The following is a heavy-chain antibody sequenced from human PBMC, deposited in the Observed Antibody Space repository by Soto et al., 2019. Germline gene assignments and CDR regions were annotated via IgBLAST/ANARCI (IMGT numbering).Heavy chain of an antibody. V-gene: IGHV3-33*01. CDR3: VRDLLLVTRPFGMDV. CDR1: GFTFSSYG. CDR2: IWYDGSNK. J-gene: IGHJ6*04. Sequence: GGSLRLSCAASGFTFSSYGMHWVRQAPGKGLEWVAVIWYDGSNKYYADSVKGRFTISRDNSKNTLYLQMNSLRAEDTAVYYCVRDLLLVTRPFGMDVWGKETTVTVSS. D-gene: IGHD2-21*01.